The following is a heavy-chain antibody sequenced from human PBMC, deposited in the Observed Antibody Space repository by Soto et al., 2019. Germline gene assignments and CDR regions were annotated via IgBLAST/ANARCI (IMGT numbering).Heavy chain of an antibody. CDR3: AREGEMPYYYYGLDV. CDR2: ISAHNGNT. J-gene: IGHJ6*02. Sequence: ASVKVSFKGSGYTFNSHWISWVRQAPGQGLEWMGWISAHNGNTKYAQKLQGRVTMTTDTSTSTVYMDLRSLTSDDTAVYYCAREGEMPYYYYGLDVWGQGTTVTVSS. D-gene: IGHD3-16*01. CDR1: GYTFNSHW. V-gene: IGHV1-18*01.